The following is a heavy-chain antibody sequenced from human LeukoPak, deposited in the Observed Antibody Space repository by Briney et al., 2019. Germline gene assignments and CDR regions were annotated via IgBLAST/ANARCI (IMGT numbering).Heavy chain of an antibody. Sequence: GESLKISCKGSGYSFTSYWIGWVRQMPGKGLEWTGIIYPDDSDTKYSPSFQGQVTISADKSISTAYLQWSSLKASDTAMYYCARLAFCTNAVCFSNYYYSMDVWGRGTTVTVSS. D-gene: IGHD2-8*01. CDR2: IYPDDSDT. CDR3: ARLAFCTNAVCFSNYYYSMDV. J-gene: IGHJ6*03. CDR1: GYSFTSYW. V-gene: IGHV5-51*01.